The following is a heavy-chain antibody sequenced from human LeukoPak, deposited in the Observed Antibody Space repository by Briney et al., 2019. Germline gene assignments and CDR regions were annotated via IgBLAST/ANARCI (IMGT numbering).Heavy chain of an antibody. D-gene: IGHD2-2*01. V-gene: IGHV4-34*01. CDR1: GGSFSGYY. J-gene: IGHJ5*02. CDR2: INHSGST. CDR3: ARGYNYCSSTSCTSLFDP. Sequence: SETLSLTCAVYGGSFSGYYWSWIRQPPGKGLEWIGEINHSGSTNYNPSLKSRVTISVDTSKNQFSLKLSSVTAADTAVYYCARGYNYCSSTSCTSLFDPWGQGTLVTVSS.